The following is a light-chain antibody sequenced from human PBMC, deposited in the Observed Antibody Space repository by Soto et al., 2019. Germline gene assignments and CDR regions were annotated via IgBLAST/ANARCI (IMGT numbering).Light chain of an antibody. CDR3: QQRINWPPAFT. CDR1: QSVSSY. CDR2: DAS. Sequence: EIVLTQSPATLSLSPGERATLSCRASQSVSSYLAWYQQKPGQAPRLLIYDASNRATGIPARFSGSGSGTDFTLTICTLEPDDFAVYYCQQRINWPPAFTFGPGTKVDIK. V-gene: IGKV3-11*01. J-gene: IGKJ3*01.